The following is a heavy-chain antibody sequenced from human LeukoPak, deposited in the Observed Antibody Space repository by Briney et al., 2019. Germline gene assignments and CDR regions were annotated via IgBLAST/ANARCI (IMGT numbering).Heavy chain of an antibody. D-gene: IGHD4-23*01. CDR2: INPSGGST. V-gene: IGHV1-46*01. Sequence: EASVKVSCKASGYTFTSYYMHWVRQAPGQGLEWMGIINPSGGSTSYAQKFQGRVTMTRDMSTSTVYMELSSLRSEDTAVYYCARELQTVVTLKAALGYWGQGTLVTVSS. CDR3: ARELQTVVTLKAALGY. J-gene: IGHJ4*02. CDR1: GYTFTSYY.